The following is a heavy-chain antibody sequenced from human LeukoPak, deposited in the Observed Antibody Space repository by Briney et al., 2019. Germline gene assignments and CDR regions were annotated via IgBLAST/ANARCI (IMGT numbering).Heavy chain of an antibody. V-gene: IGHV1-69*02. CDR2: IIPILGIA. D-gene: IGHD2-2*01. J-gene: IGHJ5*02. CDR3: ATGYCSSTSCLHMNWFDP. Sequence: GASVKVSCEASGGTFSSYTISWVRQAPGQGLEWMGRIIPILGIANYAQKFQGRVTITADKSTSTAYTELSSLRSEDTAVYYCATGYCSSTSCLHMNWFDPWGQGTLVTVSS. CDR1: GGTFSSYT.